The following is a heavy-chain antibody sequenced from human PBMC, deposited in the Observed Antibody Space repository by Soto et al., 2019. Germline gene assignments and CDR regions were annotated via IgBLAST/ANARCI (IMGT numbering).Heavy chain of an antibody. J-gene: IGHJ4*02. CDR2: ISPHSGYT. CDR1: GYSFMEYG. V-gene: IGHV1-18*01. CDR3: AREASVLIPAAQPSRFDS. D-gene: IGHD2-2*01. Sequence: ASVKVSCKGFGYSFMEYGINWVRQAPGQGLEWVGWISPHSGYTHSAQKFHGRLTLTTDTAASTAYMELRILRSADTALYYCAREASVLIPAAQPSRFDSWGQGTLVTVSS.